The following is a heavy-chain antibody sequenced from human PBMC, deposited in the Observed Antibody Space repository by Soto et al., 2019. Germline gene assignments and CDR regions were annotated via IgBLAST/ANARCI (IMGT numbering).Heavy chain of an antibody. V-gene: IGHV3-48*02. J-gene: IGHJ4*02. D-gene: IGHD6-19*01. CDR1: GFTLSSHS. CDR2: ISSSGSSI. Sequence: GGSLRLSCAASGFTLSSHSMNWVRQAPGKGLEWLAYISSSGSSIYYADSLKGRFSISRDNAKNSLYLQMDSLRDEDTAVYYCARVPYSSALFDYWGQGTLVTVSS. CDR3: ARVPYSSALFDY.